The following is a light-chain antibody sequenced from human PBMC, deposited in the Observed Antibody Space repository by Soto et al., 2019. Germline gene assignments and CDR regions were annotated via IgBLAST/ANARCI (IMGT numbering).Light chain of an antibody. CDR1: SSDVGGYNY. J-gene: IGLJ1*01. CDR3: CSSAGSYTFDV. CDR2: DVT. V-gene: IGLV2-11*01. Sequence: QSALTQPRSVSGSPGQSVTISCTGTSSDVGGYNYVSWYQQHPGKAPKLMIYDVTKRPSGVPDRFSGSKSGNTASLTISGLQAEDEADHYCCSSAGSYTFDVFGTGTKVTVL.